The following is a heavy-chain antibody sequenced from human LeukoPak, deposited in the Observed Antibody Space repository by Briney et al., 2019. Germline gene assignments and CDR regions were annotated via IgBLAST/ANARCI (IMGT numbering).Heavy chain of an antibody. D-gene: IGHD2-2*02. V-gene: IGHV3-23*01. Sequence: GGSLRLSCVASGVTFSTYAMNWVRQVPGKGLEWVSLISDSGSTTYHADSVKGRFTISRANSKNTLYLQMNSLSAEDSAVYYCAKGGYCGVTNCYIAYWGQGTLVTVSS. CDR2: ISDSGSTT. J-gene: IGHJ4*02. CDR1: GVTFSTYA. CDR3: AKGGYCGVTNCYIAY.